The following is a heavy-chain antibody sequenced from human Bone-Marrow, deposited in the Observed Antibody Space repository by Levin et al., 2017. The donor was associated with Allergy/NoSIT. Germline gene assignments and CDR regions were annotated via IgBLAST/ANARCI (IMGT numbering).Heavy chain of an antibody. D-gene: IGHD3-22*01. CDR2: ISAYNGHT. V-gene: IGHV1-18*01. Sequence: GESLKISCQASGFTLNLFGIIWVRQAPGQGLEWMGWISAYNGHTEFAQKFQGRVSMTTDTSTNTVYMELGNLRSDDTAVYYCARVFYFESSGYYDPWGQGTLVTVST. J-gene: IGHJ5*02. CDR1: GFTLNLFG. CDR3: ARVFYFESSGYYDP.